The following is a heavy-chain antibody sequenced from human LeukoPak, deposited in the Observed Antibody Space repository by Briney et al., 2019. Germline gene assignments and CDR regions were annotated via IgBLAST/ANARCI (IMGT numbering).Heavy chain of an antibody. D-gene: IGHD3-10*01. J-gene: IGHJ5*01. V-gene: IGHV4-4*07. CDR3: ARDRGLDGSDQLDS. CDR1: GGSISSYH. CDR2: INSNGDT. Sequence: SETLSLPCTVSGGSISSYHWIWIRQPAGKGLEWIGRINSNGDTVYNPSLKSRATMSLDMTNNQFSLKLSSVTAADTAVYYCARDRGLDGSDQLDSWGPGTLVTVSS.